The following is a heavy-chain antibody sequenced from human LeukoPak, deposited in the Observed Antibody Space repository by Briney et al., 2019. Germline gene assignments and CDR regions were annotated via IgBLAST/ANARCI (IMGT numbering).Heavy chain of an antibody. V-gene: IGHV1-46*01. CDR2: INPSGGST. J-gene: IGHJ4*02. Sequence: ASVKVSCKASGYTFTSYYMHWVRQAPGQGLEWMGIINPSGGSTSYAQKFQGRVTMTRDTSISTAYMELSRLRSDDTAVYYCARLPIGYCSGGSCSNSGCYWGQGTLVTVSS. CDR3: ARLPIGYCSGGSCSNSGCY. D-gene: IGHD2-15*01. CDR1: GYTFTSYY.